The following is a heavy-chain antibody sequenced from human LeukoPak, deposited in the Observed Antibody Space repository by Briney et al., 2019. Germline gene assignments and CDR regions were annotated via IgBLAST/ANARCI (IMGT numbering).Heavy chain of an antibody. CDR3: AKVYGWYGEGYFDY. CDR1: GFTVSSNY. CDR2: IYRDGST. J-gene: IGHJ4*02. D-gene: IGHD3-10*01. V-gene: IGHV3-53*01. Sequence: GGSLRLSCEASGFTVSSNYMSWVRQAPGKGLEWVSVIYRDGSTYYADSVKGRFTISRGSSRNTLYLQMNSLRAEDTAVYYCAKVYGWYGEGYFDYWGQGTLVTVSS.